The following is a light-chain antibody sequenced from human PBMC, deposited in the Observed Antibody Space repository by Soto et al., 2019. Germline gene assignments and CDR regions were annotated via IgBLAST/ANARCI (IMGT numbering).Light chain of an antibody. V-gene: IGKV1-6*01. Sequence: AIQMTQSPSSLSASVGDRVTITCRASQGIKNDVGWYQQKPGRAPKLPIYAASSLQSGVPSRFSGSGSGTDFTLTISSLQPEDFATYYCLQDYNFPYTFGQGTKLEIK. CDR3: LQDYNFPYT. CDR2: AAS. J-gene: IGKJ2*01. CDR1: QGIKND.